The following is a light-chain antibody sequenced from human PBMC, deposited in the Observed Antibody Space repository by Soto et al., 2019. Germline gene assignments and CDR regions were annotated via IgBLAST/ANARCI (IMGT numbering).Light chain of an antibody. CDR2: SAS. V-gene: IGKV1-39*01. J-gene: IGKJ1*01. CDR3: LQTYNSWT. CDR1: QTISDY. Sequence: PSSLSASVGDRVTITCRTSQTISDYLHWYQQKPGQAPKLLIHSASTLQSGVPSRFSGSGSGTDFTLTISSLQPEDFAAYYCLQTYNSWTFGQGTKVDIK.